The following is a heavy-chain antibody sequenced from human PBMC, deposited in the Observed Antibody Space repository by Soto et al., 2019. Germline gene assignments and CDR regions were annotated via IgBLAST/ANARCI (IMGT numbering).Heavy chain of an antibody. CDR3: ARGISGYHVDDGMDV. D-gene: IGHD6-25*01. V-gene: IGHV3-48*01. J-gene: IGHJ6*02. Sequence: EVQLVESGGGLVQPGGSLSLSCAASGFAFNSYSVKWVRQAPGKGLEWVSYVSSGSSIIYYSDSVNGRVTISRDNATNSLYLQMHRPRAEDASVYYWARGISGYHVDDGMDVWGQGTAVTASS. CDR2: VSSGSSII. CDR1: GFAFNSYS.